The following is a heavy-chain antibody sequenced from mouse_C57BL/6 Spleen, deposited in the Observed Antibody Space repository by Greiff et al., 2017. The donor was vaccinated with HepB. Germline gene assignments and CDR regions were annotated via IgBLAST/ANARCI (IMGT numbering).Heavy chain of an antibody. CDR3: ARTLHSYAMDY. J-gene: IGHJ4*01. Sequence: VQLQQSGPELVKPGASVKISCKASGYTFTDYYMNWVKQSHGKSLEWIGDINPNNGGTSYNQKFKGKATLTVDKSSSTAYMELRSLTSEDSAVYYCARTLHSYAMDYWGQGTSVTVSS. CDR1: GYTFTDYY. V-gene: IGHV1-26*01. CDR2: INPNNGGT.